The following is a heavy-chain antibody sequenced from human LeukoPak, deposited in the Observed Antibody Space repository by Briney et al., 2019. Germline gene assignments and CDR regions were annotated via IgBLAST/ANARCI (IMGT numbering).Heavy chain of an antibody. V-gene: IGHV3-30*02. CDR3: AKVLGYCSSTSCYRGHDAFDI. CDR1: GFTFSSYG. D-gene: IGHD2-2*01. Sequence: GGSLRLSCAASGFTFSSYGMHWVRQAPGKGLEWVAFIRYDGSNKYYADSVKGRFTIPRDNSKNTLYLQMNSLRAEDTAVYYCAKVLGYCSSTSCYRGHDAFDIWGQGTMVTVSS. J-gene: IGHJ3*02. CDR2: IRYDGSNK.